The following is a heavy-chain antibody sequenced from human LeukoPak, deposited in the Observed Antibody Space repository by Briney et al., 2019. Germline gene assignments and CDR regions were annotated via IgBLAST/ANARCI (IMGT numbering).Heavy chain of an antibody. D-gene: IGHD2-8*01. Sequence: SETLSLTCTVSGGSISNYYWSWIRQPPGKGLEWIGYISYSGVTNYNPSLKSRVTISVHTSKNQFSLKLSSVTAADTAVYYCARGRMAGQSDYWGQGTLVTVSS. CDR2: ISYSGVT. CDR3: ARGRMAGQSDY. V-gene: IGHV4-59*12. J-gene: IGHJ4*02. CDR1: GGSISNYY.